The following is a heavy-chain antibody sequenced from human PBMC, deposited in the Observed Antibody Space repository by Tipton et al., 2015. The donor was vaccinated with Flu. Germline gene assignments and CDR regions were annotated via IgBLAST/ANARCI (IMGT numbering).Heavy chain of an antibody. CDR2: INQDGSDK. CDR1: GFPFTSYW. J-gene: IGHJ6*02. Sequence: SLRLSCAASGFPFTSYWMTWVRQAPGKGLEWVANINQDGSDKYYVASVEGRFTISRDNAKNSLFLQVNSLRSEDTAVHYCARSQVLPLERGLILPYGMDFWGQGTTVTVSS. CDR3: ARSQVLPLERGLILPYGMDF. V-gene: IGHV3-7*01. D-gene: IGHD3-10*01.